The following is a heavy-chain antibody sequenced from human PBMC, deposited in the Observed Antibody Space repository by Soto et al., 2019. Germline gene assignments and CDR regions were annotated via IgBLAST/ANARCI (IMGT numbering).Heavy chain of an antibody. CDR1: GNSVTSYY. J-gene: IGHJ4*02. D-gene: IGHD6-13*01. CDR2: VHYSGRN. Sequence: SETLSLTCTVTGNSVTSYYWSWKRQRPGKGLECMGYVHYSGRNNYKPSLKSRVTISVDTYKNQISLRLKSVTAADTAVYYFARAETSGIHYFDCWGQGSMVTVS. V-gene: IGHV4-59*02. CDR3: ARAETSGIHYFDC.